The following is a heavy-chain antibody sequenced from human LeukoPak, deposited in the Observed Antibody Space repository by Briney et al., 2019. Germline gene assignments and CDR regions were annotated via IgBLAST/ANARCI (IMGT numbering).Heavy chain of an antibody. CDR2: INPNSGGT. CDR1: GYTFTGYY. D-gene: IGHD2-21*02. V-gene: IGHV1-2*02. J-gene: IGHJ5*02. CDR3: AKERDRDVTWFDP. Sequence: ASVKVSCKASGYTFTGYYMHWVRQAPGQGLEWMGWINPNSGGTNYAQKFQGRITMTRDTSISTAYMELSRLRSDDTAVYYCAKERDRDVTWFDPWGQGTLVTVSS.